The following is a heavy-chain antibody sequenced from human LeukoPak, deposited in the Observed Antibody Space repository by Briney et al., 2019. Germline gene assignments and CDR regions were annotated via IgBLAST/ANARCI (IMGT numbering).Heavy chain of an antibody. V-gene: IGHV3-30-3*01. Sequence: PGGSLRLSCAASGFIFNNYVMQWLRQAPGKALEWVALISSDGSNEFYADSVKGRFTISRDNSKNTLHLQMSSLRPEDTAVYFCARETFAGILGDHWGQGTLVFVSS. J-gene: IGHJ4*02. CDR2: ISSDGSNE. CDR1: GFIFNNYV. D-gene: IGHD6-13*01. CDR3: ARETFAGILGDH.